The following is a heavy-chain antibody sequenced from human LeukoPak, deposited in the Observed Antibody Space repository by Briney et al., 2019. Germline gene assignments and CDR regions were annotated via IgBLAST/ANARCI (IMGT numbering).Heavy chain of an antibody. D-gene: IGHD2/OR15-2a*01. CDR3: ARERTTIVSGTTIGAY. V-gene: IGHV3-48*03. Sequence: PGGSLRLSCAASGFTFSSYEMNWVRQAPGKGLEWVSYISSSGSTIYYADSVKGRFTISRDNVKNSLYLQMNSLRAEDTAVYYCARERTTIVSGTTIGAYWGQGTLVTVSS. CDR2: ISSSGSTI. CDR1: GFTFSSYE. J-gene: IGHJ4*02.